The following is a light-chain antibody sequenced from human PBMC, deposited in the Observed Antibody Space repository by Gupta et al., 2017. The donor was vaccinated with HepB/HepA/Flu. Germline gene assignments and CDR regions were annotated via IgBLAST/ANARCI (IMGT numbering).Light chain of an antibody. CDR1: QSISTW. J-gene: IGKJ2*01. V-gene: IGKV1-5*03. CDR2: KAS. CDR3: QQYNSHPST. Sequence: DLQLPLSPSTLSASVGDRVTITCRASQSISTWLAWYQQKPGKAPKLLIYKASSLESGVPSRFSGSGSGTEFTLTISSLQPDDFATYYCQQYNSHPSTFGQGTKLEIK.